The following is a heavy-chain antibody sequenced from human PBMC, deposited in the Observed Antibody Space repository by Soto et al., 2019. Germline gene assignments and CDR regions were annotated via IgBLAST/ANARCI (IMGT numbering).Heavy chain of an antibody. CDR3: ARELVR. V-gene: IGHV4-30-4*01. CDR1: GGSVDRGDYY. CDR2: VSSYRGDT. J-gene: IGHJ4*02. D-gene: IGHD6-6*01. Sequence: PSETLSLTCTVSGGSVDRGDYYWTWIRQPPGKGLEWLAYVSSYRGDTYYTPSLKSRLTISLGTSKNQFSLKLSSVTAADTAVYYCARELVRWGQGTLVTVSS.